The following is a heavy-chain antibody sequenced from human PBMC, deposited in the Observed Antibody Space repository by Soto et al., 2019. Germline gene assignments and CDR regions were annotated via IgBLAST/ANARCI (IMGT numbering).Heavy chain of an antibody. CDR2: INHSGST. V-gene: IGHV4-34*01. CDR3: ARDKITGLFDY. CDR1: GGSFSGYY. Sequence: QVQLQQWGAGLLKPSETLSLTCAVYGGSFSGYYWTWIRQPPGTGLERMGEINHSGSTNYNPSLKSRVTISVDTSKNQFSLKLTSVTAADTAVYYCARDKITGLFDYWGQGTLVTVSS. J-gene: IGHJ4*02. D-gene: IGHD2-8*02.